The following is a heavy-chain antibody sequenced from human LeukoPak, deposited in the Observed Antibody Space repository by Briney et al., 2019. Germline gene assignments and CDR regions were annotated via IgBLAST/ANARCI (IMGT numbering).Heavy chain of an antibody. CDR3: ARAANTRYSGSYWRIDY. V-gene: IGHV3-21*01. D-gene: IGHD1-26*01. CDR1: GFTFSSYS. CDR2: ISSSSSYI. J-gene: IGHJ4*02. Sequence: GGSLRLSCAASGFTFSSYSMNWVRQAPGKGLEWVSSISSSSSYIYYADSLKGRFTISRDNAKNSLYLQMNSLRAEDTAVYYCARAANTRYSGSYWRIDYWGQGTLVTVSS.